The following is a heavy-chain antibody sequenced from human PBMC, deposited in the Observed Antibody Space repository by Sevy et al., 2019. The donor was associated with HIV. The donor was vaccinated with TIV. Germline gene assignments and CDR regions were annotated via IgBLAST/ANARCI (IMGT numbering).Heavy chain of an antibody. CDR2: ISGSGGST. J-gene: IGHJ4*02. D-gene: IGHD1-26*01. CDR1: GFTFSSYA. V-gene: IGHV3-23*01. Sequence: GGSLRLSCAASGFTFSSYAMSWVRQAPGKGLEWVSAISGSGGSTYYADSVKGRFTICRDNSKNTMYLQMNSLRDEDTAVYYCAKDTSSGSYPINFDYWGQGSLVTVSS. CDR3: AKDTSSGSYPINFDY.